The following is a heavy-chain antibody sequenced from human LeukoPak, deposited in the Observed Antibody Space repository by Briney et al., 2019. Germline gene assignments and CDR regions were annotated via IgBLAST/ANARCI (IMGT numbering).Heavy chain of an antibody. V-gene: IGHV1-2*02. D-gene: IGHD3-10*01. Sequence: GASVKVSCKASGYTFTAYYIHWVRQAPGQGLEWMGWINPKSGGTNYQQKFQDRVTMTRDTSITTAYMEMSRLRSDDTAVYYCARRPVVPGGGGNYFVPRGQGTLVTVSS. CDR2: INPKSGGT. CDR3: ARRPVVPGGGGNYFVP. CDR1: GYTFTAYY. J-gene: IGHJ1*01.